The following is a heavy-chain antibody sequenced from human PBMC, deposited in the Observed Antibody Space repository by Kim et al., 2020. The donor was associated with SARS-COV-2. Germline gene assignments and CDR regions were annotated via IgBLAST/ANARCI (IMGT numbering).Heavy chain of an antibody. Sequence: SETLSLTCAVYGGSFSGYYWSWIRQPPGKGLEWIGEINHSGSTNYNPSLKSRVTISLDTSKNQFSLKLSSVTAADTAVYYCARGRRVLRFLEWLLSLDPWGQGTLVTVSS. D-gene: IGHD3-3*01. CDR2: INHSGST. V-gene: IGHV4-34*01. J-gene: IGHJ5*02. CDR3: ARGRRVLRFLEWLLSLDP. CDR1: GGSFSGYY.